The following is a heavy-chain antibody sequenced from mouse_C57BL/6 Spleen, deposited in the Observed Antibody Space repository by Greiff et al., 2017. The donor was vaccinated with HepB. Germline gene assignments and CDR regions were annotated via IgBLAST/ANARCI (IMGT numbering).Heavy chain of an antibody. J-gene: IGHJ3*01. CDR3: ASGDYDYLFAY. CDR1: GYSITSGYY. D-gene: IGHD2-4*01. CDR2: ISYDGSN. V-gene: IGHV3-6*01. Sequence: DVQLQESGPGLVKPSQSLSLTCSVTGYSITSGYYWNWIRQFPGNKLEWMGYISYDGSNNYNPSLKNRISITRDTSKNQFFLKLNSVTTEDTATYYCASGDYDYLFAYWGQGTLVTVSA.